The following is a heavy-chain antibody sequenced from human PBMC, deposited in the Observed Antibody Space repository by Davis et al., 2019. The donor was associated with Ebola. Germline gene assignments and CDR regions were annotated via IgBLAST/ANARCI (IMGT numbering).Heavy chain of an antibody. CDR3: AKEGSAIQLWLTYFDY. V-gene: IGHV3-30*18. J-gene: IGHJ4*02. CDR2: ISYDGSNK. D-gene: IGHD5-18*01. CDR1: GFTFSSYG. Sequence: GGSLRLSCAASGFTFSSYGMHWVRQAPGKGLEWVAVISYDGSNKYYADSVKGRFTISRDNSKNTLYLQMNSLRAEDTAVYYCAKEGSAIQLWLTYFDYWGQGTLVTVSS.